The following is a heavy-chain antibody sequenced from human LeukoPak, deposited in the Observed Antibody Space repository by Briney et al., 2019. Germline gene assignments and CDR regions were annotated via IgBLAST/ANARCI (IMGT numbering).Heavy chain of an antibody. D-gene: IGHD4-17*01. Sequence: SVKVSCKASGGTFSSYAISWGRQAPGQGLEWMGGIIPIFGTANYAQKFQGRVTIAADESTSTAYMELSRLRSEDPAVYYCARETTTVTTVVVFDYWGQGTLVTVSS. CDR1: GGTFSSYA. CDR3: ARETTTVTTVVVFDY. CDR2: IIPIFGTA. V-gene: IGHV1-69*13. J-gene: IGHJ4*02.